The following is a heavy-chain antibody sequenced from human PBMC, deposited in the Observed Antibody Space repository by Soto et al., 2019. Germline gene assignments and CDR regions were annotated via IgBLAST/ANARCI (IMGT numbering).Heavy chain of an antibody. J-gene: IGHJ5*02. CDR1: DGSLTDYH. CDR3: ARGQSAVDVFFPTPVPVDP. Sequence: QAQLQQWGAGLLKPSETLSLTCVVYDGSLTDYHWSWVRQTPGTGLEWIGEVSHHGTSHYNPSLGSRVIMSFETSKDHFSLTLQSVTAADTGIYYCARGQSAVDVFFPTPVPVDPWGPGTPVTVSS. V-gene: IGHV4-34*01. CDR2: VSHHGTS. D-gene: IGHD1-1*01.